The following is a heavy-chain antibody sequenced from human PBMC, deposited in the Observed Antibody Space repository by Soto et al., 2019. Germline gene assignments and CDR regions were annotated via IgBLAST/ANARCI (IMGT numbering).Heavy chain of an antibody. Sequence: EVQLLESGGGLVQPGGSLRLSCAASGFTFSSYAMSWVRQAPGKGLEWVSAISGSGGSTYYADSVKGRFTISRDNSKNTLYLQMNSLGADDTAVYYCAKDRGTTVRYFDYWGQGTLVTVSS. CDR2: ISGSGGST. CDR3: AKDRGTTVRYFDY. V-gene: IGHV3-23*01. CDR1: GFTFSSYA. D-gene: IGHD4-17*01. J-gene: IGHJ4*02.